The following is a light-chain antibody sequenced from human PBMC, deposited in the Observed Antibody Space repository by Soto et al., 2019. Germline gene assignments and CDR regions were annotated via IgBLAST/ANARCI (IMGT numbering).Light chain of an antibody. Sequence: QSVLTQPASVSGSPGQSITISCTGTSNDIGAYNFISWYQQHPGKAPKLMICDVSNRPSGVSNRFSGSKSGNTASLTISGLQAEYDADYYCSAYTTSSSRIFGGGTKVTVL. CDR1: SNDIGAYNF. V-gene: IGLV2-14*01. CDR3: SAYTTSSSRI. CDR2: DVS. J-gene: IGLJ2*01.